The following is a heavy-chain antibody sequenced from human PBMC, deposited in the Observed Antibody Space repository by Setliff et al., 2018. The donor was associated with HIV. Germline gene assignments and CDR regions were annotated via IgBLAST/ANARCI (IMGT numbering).Heavy chain of an antibody. CDR3: AMSMTTVREGDGYYFDY. V-gene: IGHV1-18*01. CDR2: ISAYNGNT. J-gene: IGHJ4*02. D-gene: IGHD4-4*01. CDR1: GYTFISYG. Sequence: AASVKVSCKASGYTFISYGITWVRQAPGQGLEWMGWISAYNGNTNYAQKLQGRVTMTTDTSTSTAYMELRSLRSDDTAVYYCAMSMTTVREGDGYYFDYWGQGTLVTVSS.